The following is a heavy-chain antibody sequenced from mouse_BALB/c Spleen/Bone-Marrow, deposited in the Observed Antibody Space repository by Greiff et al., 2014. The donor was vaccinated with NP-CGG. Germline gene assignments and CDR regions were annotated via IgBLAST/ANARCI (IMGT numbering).Heavy chain of an antibody. J-gene: IGHJ2*01. Sequence: EVQVVESGGGLVQPGGSMKLSCAASGFAFSDTWLDWVRQSPEKGLEWVAEIRTKADDHATYYAESVKGRFTISRDDSIRSVYLQMNSLRAEDTGIYYCTPHPFNCWNQGTTLTVYS. V-gene: IGHV6-6*01. CDR1: GFAFSDTW. CDR2: IRTKADDHAT. CDR3: TPHPFNC.